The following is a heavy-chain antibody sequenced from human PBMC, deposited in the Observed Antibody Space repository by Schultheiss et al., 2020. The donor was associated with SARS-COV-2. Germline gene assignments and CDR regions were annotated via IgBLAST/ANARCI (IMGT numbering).Heavy chain of an antibody. Sequence: GGSLRLSCAASGFTFSSYAMHWVRQAPGKGLEWVAVISYDGSNKYYADSVKGRFTISRDNAKNSLYLQMNSLRAEDTAVYYCARAVVPAAPRTYYYYYMDVWGKGTTVTVSS. J-gene: IGHJ6*03. CDR3: ARAVVPAAPRTYYYYYMDV. CDR2: ISYDGSNK. CDR1: GFTFSSYA. D-gene: IGHD2-2*01. V-gene: IGHV3-30*04.